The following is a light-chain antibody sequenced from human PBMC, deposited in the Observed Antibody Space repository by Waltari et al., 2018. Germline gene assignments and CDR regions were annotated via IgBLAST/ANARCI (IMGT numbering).Light chain of an antibody. J-gene: IGKJ1*01. Sequence: EIVLTQSPGTLSLSPGERATRSCGASQSVGRSLAWYQQKPGRAPRLLLYDASSRATGIPDRFSGSGFGTDFSLTISRLEPEDFAVYYCQHYVRLPVTFGQGTKVEIK. CDR1: QSVGRS. CDR2: DAS. CDR3: QHYVRLPVT. V-gene: IGKV3-20*01.